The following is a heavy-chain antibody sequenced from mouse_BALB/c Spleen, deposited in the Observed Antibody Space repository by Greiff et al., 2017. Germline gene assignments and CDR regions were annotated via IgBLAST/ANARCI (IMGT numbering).Heavy chain of an antibody. CDR1: GFTFSSYA. J-gene: IGHJ2*01. CDR3: ASYYFDY. V-gene: IGHV5-6-5*01. Sequence: EVQLVESGGGLVKPGGSLKLSCAASGFTFSSYAMSWVRQTPEKRLEWVASISSGGSTYYPDSVKGRVTISRDNARNILYLQMSSLRSEDTAMYYCASYYFDYWGQGTTLTVSS. CDR2: ISSGGST.